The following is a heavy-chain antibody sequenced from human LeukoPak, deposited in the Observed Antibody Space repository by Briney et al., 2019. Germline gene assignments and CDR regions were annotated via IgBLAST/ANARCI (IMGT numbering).Heavy chain of an antibody. Sequence: PGQTLSLTCAVSGGSISSGGYSWSWIRQPPGKGLEWFVYIYDSGSTSYNPSLKSRVTISVHSSKNQFSLKLSSVAAADSAVYYCARSGSSSSGYFAYWCRGTLVTVSS. D-gene: IGHD6-6*01. CDR2: IYDSGST. CDR3: ARSGSSSSGYFAY. J-gene: IGHJ4*02. CDR1: GGSISSGGYS. V-gene: IGHV4-30-2*01.